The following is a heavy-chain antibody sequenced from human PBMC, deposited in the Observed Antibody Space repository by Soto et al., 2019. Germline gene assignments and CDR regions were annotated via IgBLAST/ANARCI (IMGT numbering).Heavy chain of an antibody. CDR2: ISAYNGNT. J-gene: IGHJ6*03. Sequence: ASVKVSCKASGYTFTSYGISWVRQAPGQGLEWMGWISAYNGNTNYAQKLQGRVTMTTDTSTSTAYMELRSLRSDDTAVYYCARLAYCGGDCYPDYCYYYKDVWGKGTTVTVSS. CDR1: GYTFTSYG. V-gene: IGHV1-18*01. CDR3: ARLAYCGGDCYPDYCYYYKDV. D-gene: IGHD2-21*01.